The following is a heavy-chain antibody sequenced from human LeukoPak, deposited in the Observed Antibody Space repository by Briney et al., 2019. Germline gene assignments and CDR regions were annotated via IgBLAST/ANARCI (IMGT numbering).Heavy chain of an antibody. CDR1: GYTFTGYY. CDR2: INPNSGGT. CDR3: ARNYDFWSGYYGDYYSFDY. D-gene: IGHD3-3*01. V-gene: IGHV1-2*02. Sequence: ASVKVSCKASGYTFTGYYMHWVRQAPGQGLEWMGWINPNSGGTNYAQKFQGRVTMTKDTSISTAYMELSRLRSADTAVYYCARNYDFWSGYYGDYYSFDYWGQGTLVTVSS. J-gene: IGHJ4*02.